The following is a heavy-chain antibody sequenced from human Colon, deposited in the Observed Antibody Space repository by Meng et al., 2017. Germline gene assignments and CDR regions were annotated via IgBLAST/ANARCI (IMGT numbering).Heavy chain of an antibody. CDR2: FSNSGSA. V-gene: IGHV4-31*02. J-gene: IGHJ4*02. D-gene: IGHD2-21*01. Sequence: SGPGLVKPCRTPSLTCRVSGGSNIKGGYSCSWTPQHPQKGLEWIGYFSNSGSAYYNPSLKCRVSISVDTSKNQFSLKMDTVTAADTALYYCARAGLHSYYFDFWGQGTLVTVSS. CDR3: ARAGLHSYYFDF. CDR1: GGSNIKGGYS.